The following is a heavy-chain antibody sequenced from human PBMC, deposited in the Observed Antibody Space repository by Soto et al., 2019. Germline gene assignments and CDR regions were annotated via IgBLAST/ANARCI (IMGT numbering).Heavy chain of an antibody. CDR3: ARHPERIAQIGWFDP. D-gene: IGHD6-13*01. V-gene: IGHV3-48*01. Sequence: PGGSLRLSCAASGFTFSSYAMNWVRRAPGKGLEWVSYICSSSSTIYYADSVKGRFTISRDNAKNSLFLQMNSLRAEYTAVYYCARHPERIAQIGWFDPWGQGTLVTAPQ. CDR2: ICSSSSTI. J-gene: IGHJ5*02. CDR1: GFTFSSYA.